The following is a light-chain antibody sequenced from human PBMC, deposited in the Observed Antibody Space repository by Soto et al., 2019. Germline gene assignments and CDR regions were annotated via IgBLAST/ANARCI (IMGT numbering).Light chain of an antibody. CDR1: KLGDKY. V-gene: IGLV3-1*01. Sequence: SYELTQPPSVSVSPGQTASITCSGDKLGDKYACWYQQKPGQSPVLVIYQDSKRPSGIPERFSGSNSGNTATLTISGTQAMDEADYYCPAWDSSTASYVFGTGTKVTVL. CDR2: QDS. J-gene: IGLJ1*01. CDR3: PAWDSSTASYV.